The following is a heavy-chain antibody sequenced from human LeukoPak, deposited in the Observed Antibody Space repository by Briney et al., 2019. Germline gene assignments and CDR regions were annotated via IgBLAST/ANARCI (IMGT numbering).Heavy chain of an antibody. CDR2: MNPNSGNT. Sequence: GASVKVSCKASGYTFTSYDINWVRQATGQGLEWMGWMNPNSGNTGYAQKFQGRVTMTRNTSISTAYMELSSLRSENTAVYYCARDKDSSWYVHYYYGMDVWGQGTTVTVSS. V-gene: IGHV1-8*01. D-gene: IGHD6-13*01. CDR3: ARDKDSSWYVHYYYGMDV. J-gene: IGHJ6*02. CDR1: GYTFTSYD.